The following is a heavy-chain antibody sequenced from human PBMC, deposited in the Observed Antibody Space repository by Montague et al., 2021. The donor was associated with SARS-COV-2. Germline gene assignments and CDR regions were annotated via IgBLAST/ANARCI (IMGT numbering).Heavy chain of an antibody. J-gene: IGHJ3*02. CDR2: IYYSGST. Sequence: SETLSLTCTVSGGSISSRSYYWGWIRQPPEKGLEWIGSIYYSGSTYYNPSLKSRVTISVDTSKNQFSLKLSSVTAADTAVYYRARLRGDYGGTYDTFDIWGQGTMVTVSS. V-gene: IGHV4-39*01. CDR1: GGSISSRSYY. CDR3: ARLRGDYGGTYDTFDI. D-gene: IGHD4-23*01.